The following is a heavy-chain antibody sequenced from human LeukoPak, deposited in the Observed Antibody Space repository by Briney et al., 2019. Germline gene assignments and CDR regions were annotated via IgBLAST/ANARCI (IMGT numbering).Heavy chain of an antibody. CDR3: ARDLCPWYSSSCRYFDY. CDR1: GFTFSSYS. Sequence: GGSLRLSCAASGFTFSSYSMNWVRQAPGKGLEWVSSISSSSSYIYYADSVKGRFTISRDNAKNSLYQQMNSLRAEDTAVYYCARDLCPWYSSSCRYFDYWGQGTLVTVSS. V-gene: IGHV3-21*01. J-gene: IGHJ4*02. D-gene: IGHD6-13*01. CDR2: ISSSSSYI.